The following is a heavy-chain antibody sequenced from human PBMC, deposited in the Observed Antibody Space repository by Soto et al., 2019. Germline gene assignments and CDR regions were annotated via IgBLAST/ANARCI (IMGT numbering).Heavy chain of an antibody. D-gene: IGHD2-15*01. V-gene: IGHV3-73*02. J-gene: IGHJ1*01. CDR3: TGGYCTGGTCYSGYFQH. CDR1: GFTFSGST. Sequence: EVQLVQSGGGLVQPGGSLKLSCAASGFTFSGSTVHWVRQASGEGLQWVGRLRSKANDYAPTYIASVKGRFTISRDDSRNTAYLQMSDLKTEDTAVYYCTGGYCTGGTCYSGYFQHWGQGALVTVFS. CDR2: LRSKANDYAP.